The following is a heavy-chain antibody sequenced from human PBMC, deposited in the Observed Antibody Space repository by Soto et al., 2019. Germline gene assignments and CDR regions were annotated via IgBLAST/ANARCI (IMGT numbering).Heavy chain of an antibody. CDR1: GFTFSTYD. J-gene: IGHJ4*02. V-gene: IGHV3-48*02. Sequence: PGGSLRRSFAASGFTFSTYDMNWVRQAPGKGLEWISFISVTSPTTSYADSVRGRFTISRDDARNSLYLQMNSLRDDDTAVYYCARDRDGDEDFDSWGRGTLVTVSS. D-gene: IGHD2-15*01. CDR3: ARDRDGDEDFDS. CDR2: ISVTSPTT.